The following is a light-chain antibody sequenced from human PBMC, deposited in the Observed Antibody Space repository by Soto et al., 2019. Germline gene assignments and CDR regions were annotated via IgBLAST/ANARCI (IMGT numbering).Light chain of an antibody. CDR2: GVS. J-gene: IGLJ1*01. CDR1: SSDVGGYNY. V-gene: IGLV2-8*01. CDR3: SSYAGSLYV. Sequence: QSALTQPPSASGSPGQSVTISCTGTSSDVGGYNYVSWYQQHPGKAPKLMIYGVSKRPSGVPDRFSGSKSGNTASLTVSGLQAEDDADYYCSSYAGSLYVFGTGTKLTVL.